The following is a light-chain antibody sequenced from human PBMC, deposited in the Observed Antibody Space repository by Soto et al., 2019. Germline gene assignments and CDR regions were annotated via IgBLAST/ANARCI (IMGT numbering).Light chain of an antibody. CDR3: QQVHDYPIT. CDR2: GAS. J-gene: IGKJ4*01. Sequence: DIPLTQSPSFLSASVGDRVTVTCRSSQDISSYLAWYQQKPGKAPKILIYGASTLQSGVPPRFGGSGSGTAFTLTISNLQPEDFATYFCQQVHDYPITFGGGTKVEIK. V-gene: IGKV1-9*01. CDR1: QDISSY.